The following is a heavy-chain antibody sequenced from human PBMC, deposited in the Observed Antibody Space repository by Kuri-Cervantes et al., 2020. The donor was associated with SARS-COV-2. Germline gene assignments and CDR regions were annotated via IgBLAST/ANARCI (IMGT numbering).Heavy chain of an antibody. CDR1: GFTFSDYY. CDR3: ARSIIAVAGFGGRDY. Sequence: GGSLTLSCAASGFTFSDYYMSWIRQAPGKGLEWVSYISSSCSYTNYADSVKGRFTISRDNAKNSLYLQMNSLRAEDTAVYYCARSIIAVAGFGGRDYWGQGTLVTVSS. CDR2: ISSSCSYT. D-gene: IGHD6-19*01. V-gene: IGHV3-11*03. J-gene: IGHJ4*02.